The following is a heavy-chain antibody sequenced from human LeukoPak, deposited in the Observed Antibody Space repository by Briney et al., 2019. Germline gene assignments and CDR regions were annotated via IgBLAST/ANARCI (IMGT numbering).Heavy chain of an antibody. J-gene: IGHJ4*02. CDR1: GGTFSSYA. D-gene: IGHD1-7*01. CDR3: ARDGLELRWDYFDY. Sequence: ASVKVSCTASGGTFSSYAISWVRQAPGQGLEWMGGIIPIFGTANYAQKFQGRVTITADESTSTAYMELSSLRSEDTAVYYCARDGLELRWDYFDYWGQGTLVTVSS. V-gene: IGHV1-69*13. CDR2: IIPIFGTA.